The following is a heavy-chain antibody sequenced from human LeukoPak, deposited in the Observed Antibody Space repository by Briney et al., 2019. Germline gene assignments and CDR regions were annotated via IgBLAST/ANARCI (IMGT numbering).Heavy chain of an antibody. J-gene: IGHJ4*02. D-gene: IGHD1-20*01. CDR3: ARVDSTNWYEYRGYFDY. V-gene: IGHV4-39*07. Sequence: KPSETLSLTCTVSGGSISSSSYYWGWIRQPPGKGLEWIGSIYYSGSTYYNPSLKSRVTISVDTSKNQFSLKLSSVAAADTAVYYCARVDSTNWYEYRGYFDYWGQGTLVTVSS. CDR2: IYYSGST. CDR1: GGSISSSSYY.